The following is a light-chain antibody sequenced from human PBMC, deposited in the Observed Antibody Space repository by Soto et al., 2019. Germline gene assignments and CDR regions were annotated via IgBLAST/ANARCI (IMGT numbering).Light chain of an antibody. CDR1: SSNIGNNY. V-gene: IGLV1-51*01. CDR3: GTYDSSLTQVV. J-gene: IGLJ2*01. Sequence: QSVLTQPPSVSAAPGQKVTISCSGSSSNIGNNYVSWYQQLPGTAPELVIYDNDNRPSGIPDRFSGSKSGTSATLGITGLQTRDEADYYCGTYDSSLTQVVFGTGTKLAV. CDR2: DND.